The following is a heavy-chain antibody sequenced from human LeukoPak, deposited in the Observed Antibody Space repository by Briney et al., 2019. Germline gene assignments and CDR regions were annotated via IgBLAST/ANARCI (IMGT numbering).Heavy chain of an antibody. CDR2: IYYDGST. Sequence: SETLSLTCTVSGGSISSYYWSWIRQSPGKGLEWIGYIYYDGSTNYNPSLRGRVTISVDTPKNQFSLKLSSVTAADTAVYYCARVASHFDILTGYNWFDPWGQGTLVTVSS. V-gene: IGHV4-59*12. CDR3: ARVASHFDILTGYNWFDP. D-gene: IGHD3-9*01. CDR1: GGSISSYY. J-gene: IGHJ5*02.